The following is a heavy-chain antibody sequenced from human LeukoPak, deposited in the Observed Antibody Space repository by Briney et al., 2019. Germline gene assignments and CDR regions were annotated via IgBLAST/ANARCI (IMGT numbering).Heavy chain of an antibody. CDR1: GFTFSSYG. CDR3: AKEYYDILTGYYNVMFEGFFDY. CDR2: IRYDGSNK. J-gene: IGHJ4*02. Sequence: GGSLRLSCAASGFTFSSYGMHWVRQAPGKGLEWVAFIRYDGSNKYYADSVKGRFTISRDNSKNTLYLQMNSLRAEDTAVYYCAKEYYDILTGYYNVMFEGFFDYWGQGTLVTVSS. D-gene: IGHD3-9*01. V-gene: IGHV3-30*02.